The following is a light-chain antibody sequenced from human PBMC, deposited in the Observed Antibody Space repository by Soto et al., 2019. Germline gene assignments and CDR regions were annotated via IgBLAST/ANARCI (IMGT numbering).Light chain of an antibody. CDR2: GNT. Sequence: QSVLTQPPSVSGAPGQGVSICCTGSSSNVGAGYAVHWYQQIPGAAPKLLIYGNTNRPSGVPDRFSAAKSGTSASLAITGLQAEDEADYYCQSYDNSLSGWVFGGGTKLTVL. J-gene: IGLJ3*02. CDR3: QSYDNSLSGWV. CDR1: SSNVGAGYA. V-gene: IGLV1-40*01.